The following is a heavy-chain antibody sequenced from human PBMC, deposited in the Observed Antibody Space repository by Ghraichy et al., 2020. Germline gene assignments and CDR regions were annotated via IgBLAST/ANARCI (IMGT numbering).Heavy chain of an antibody. J-gene: IGHJ4*02. CDR1: GFTFDDYA. CDR2: ISWNSGSI. V-gene: IGHV3-9*01. CDR3: AKANGGLVVGPFDY. Sequence: GGSLRLSCAASGFTFDDYAMHWVRQAPGKGLEWVSGISWNSGSIGYADSVKGRFTISRDNAKNSLYLQMNSLRAEDTALYYCAKANGGLVVGPFDYWGQGTLVTVSS. D-gene: IGHD2-15*01.